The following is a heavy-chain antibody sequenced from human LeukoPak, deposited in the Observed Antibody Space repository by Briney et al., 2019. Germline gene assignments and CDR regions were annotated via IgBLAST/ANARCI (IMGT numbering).Heavy chain of an antibody. CDR1: GFTFSSYS. J-gene: IGHJ4*02. D-gene: IGHD1-26*01. CDR3: ATGRSGSPPVGY. CDR2: ISSSSSYI. V-gene: IGHV3-21*01. Sequence: GGSLRLSCAASGFTFSSYSMNWVRQAPGKGLEWVSSISSSSSYIYYADSVKGRFTISRDNAKNSLYLQMNSLRAEDTAVYYCATGRSGSPPVGYWGQGTLVTVSS.